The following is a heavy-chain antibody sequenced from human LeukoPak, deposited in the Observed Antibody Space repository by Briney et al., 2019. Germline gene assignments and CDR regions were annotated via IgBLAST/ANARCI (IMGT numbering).Heavy chain of an antibody. Sequence: SETLSLTCAVYGGSFSGYYWSWIRQPPGKGLEWIGEINHSGSTNYNPSLKSRVTISVDTSKNQFSLKLSSVTAADTAVYYCARRDYDFWSGPYGYMDVWGEGTTVTVSS. CDR2: INHSGST. CDR3: ARRDYDFWSGPYGYMDV. CDR1: GGSFSGYY. J-gene: IGHJ6*03. V-gene: IGHV4-34*01. D-gene: IGHD3-3*01.